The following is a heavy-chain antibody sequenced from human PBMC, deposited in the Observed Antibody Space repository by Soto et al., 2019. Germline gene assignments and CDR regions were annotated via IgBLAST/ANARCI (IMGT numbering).Heavy chain of an antibody. CDR1: GESFSDFY. J-gene: IGHJ5*02. CDR3: AGGDPPSCSGGDCYPSWET. D-gene: IGHD2-15*01. Sequence: QVQLQQWGAGLLKPSATLSLSCAVYGESFSDFYWTWIRQPPGKGLEWIGEMTLTGSTNYNPSLESRVTISVDTTKNQVSLKLRSVTASDTASYYWAGGDPPSCSGGDCYPSWETWGQGTLVTVSS. CDR2: MTLTGST. V-gene: IGHV4-34*02.